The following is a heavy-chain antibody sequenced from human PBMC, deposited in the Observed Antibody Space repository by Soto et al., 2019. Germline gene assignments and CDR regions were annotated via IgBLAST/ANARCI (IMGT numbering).Heavy chain of an antibody. CDR3: ARPEEWLLPSLYYYGMDV. J-gene: IGHJ6*02. CDR1: GGTFSSYA. V-gene: IGHV1-69*01. CDR2: IIPIFGTA. Sequence: QVQLVQSGAEVQKPGSSVKVSCKASGGTFSSYAISWVRQAPGQGLEWMGGIIPIFGTANYAQKFQGRVTITADESTSTAYMELSSLRSEDTAVYYCARPEEWLLPSLYYYGMDVWGQGTTVTVSS. D-gene: IGHD3-3*01.